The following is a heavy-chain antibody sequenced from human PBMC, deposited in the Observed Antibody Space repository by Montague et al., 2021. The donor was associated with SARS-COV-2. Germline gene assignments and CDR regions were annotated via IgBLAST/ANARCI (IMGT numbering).Heavy chain of an antibody. CDR1: GGSFSDYY. V-gene: IGHV4-34*01. CDR2: INHSGTT. CDR3: ARWDPQTLTLIGLRGKSASDY. J-gene: IGHJ4*02. Sequence: SETLSLTCAVYGGSFSDYYWTWIRQSPGKGLEWIAEINHSGTTNYNFNPSLRSRVTISVDTSKSQSSLKLSSVTAADTGVYYCARWDPQTLTLIGLRGKSASDYGGQGTLVTVSS. D-gene: IGHD4-23*01.